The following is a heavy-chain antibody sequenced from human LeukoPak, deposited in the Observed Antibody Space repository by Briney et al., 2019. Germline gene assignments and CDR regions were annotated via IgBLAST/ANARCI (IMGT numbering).Heavy chain of an antibody. CDR3: ARERSGWFFSN. V-gene: IGHV1-18*01. CDR1: GYTFTSYG. J-gene: IGHJ4*02. Sequence: ASVKVSCKASGYTFTSYGITWVRQAPGQGLEWMGWINPYNGITNYAQKLQGRVTMTTDTSTSTAYMDLRSLRSDDTAVYYCARERSGWFFSNWGQGTLLTVSS. D-gene: IGHD6-19*01. CDR2: INPYNGIT.